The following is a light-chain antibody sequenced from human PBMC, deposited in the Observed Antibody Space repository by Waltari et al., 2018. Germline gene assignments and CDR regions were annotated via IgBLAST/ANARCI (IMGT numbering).Light chain of an antibody. V-gene: IGKV3-15*01. CDR1: DNVNSN. CDR3: QQYNFWPLT. J-gene: IGKJ1*01. Sequence: VMTQSPATLSVSLGERVTLSCRATDNVNSNLAWHQQKPGQTPRLLIYGSSTRPTALPASVSGSGSGTQFTLTISSLQTEDCAVYYCQQYNFWPLTFGQGTKVEI. CDR2: GSS.